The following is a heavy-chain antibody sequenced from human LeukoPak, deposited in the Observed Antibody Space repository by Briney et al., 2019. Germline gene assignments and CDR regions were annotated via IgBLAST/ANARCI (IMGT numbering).Heavy chain of an antibody. J-gene: IGHJ6*03. D-gene: IGHD6-13*01. CDR1: GGSINSGSYY. CDR3: ARTTEAHSWRTRYYDYYMDV. Sequence: NPSETLSLTCTVSGGSINSGSYYWSWIRQPPGKGLEWIGYIYYSGSTNYNPSLKSRVTISVDTSKNQFSLKLSSVTAADTAVYYCARTTEAHSWRTRYYDYYMDVWGKGTTVTVSS. CDR2: IYYSGST. V-gene: IGHV4-61*01.